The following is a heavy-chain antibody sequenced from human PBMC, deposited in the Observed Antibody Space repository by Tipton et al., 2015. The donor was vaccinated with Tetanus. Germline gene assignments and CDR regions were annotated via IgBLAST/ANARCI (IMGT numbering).Heavy chain of an antibody. CDR2: IFYNGDT. Sequence: TLSLTCTVSGGFITNYYWNWIRQSPGKGLEWLGNIFYNGDTDYNSSLQSRATISLDTAKNHFSLRLRSVTAADTAVYYCVRSHVFRLTLFGEEIPRSGRFDPWGQGTLVTVSS. CDR1: GGFITNYY. V-gene: IGHV4-59*01. D-gene: IGHD3-3*01. CDR3: VRSHVFRLTLFGEEIPRSGRFDP. J-gene: IGHJ5*02.